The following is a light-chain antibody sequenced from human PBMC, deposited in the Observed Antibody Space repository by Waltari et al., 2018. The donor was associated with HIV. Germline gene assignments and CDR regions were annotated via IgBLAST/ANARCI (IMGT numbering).Light chain of an antibody. CDR2: EVS. CDR3: SSYAGSSTFVI. J-gene: IGLJ2*01. V-gene: IGLV2-23*02. CDR1: SSDVGSYKH. Sequence: QSALTQPASVSGSPGQSITISCTGSSSDVGSYKHVSWYQQHPGKAPRLIIYEVSKRPSVVSNRYSASKSGKTASRTVSGLRAEDEADYYCSSYAGSSTFVIFGGGTKLTVL.